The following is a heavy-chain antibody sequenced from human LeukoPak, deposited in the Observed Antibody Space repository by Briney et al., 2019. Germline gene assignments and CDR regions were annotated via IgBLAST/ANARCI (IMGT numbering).Heavy chain of an antibody. Sequence: GGSLRLSCSASGFTFSSYAMHWVRQAPGKGLEYVSAISSNGGSTYYADSVKGRFTISRDNSKNTLYLQMSSLRAEDTAVYYCTRESTVTLGDYYFDFWGQGTLVTVSS. J-gene: IGHJ4*02. D-gene: IGHD4-17*01. CDR2: ISSNGGST. CDR3: TRESTVTLGDYYFDF. V-gene: IGHV3-64D*06. CDR1: GFTFSSYA.